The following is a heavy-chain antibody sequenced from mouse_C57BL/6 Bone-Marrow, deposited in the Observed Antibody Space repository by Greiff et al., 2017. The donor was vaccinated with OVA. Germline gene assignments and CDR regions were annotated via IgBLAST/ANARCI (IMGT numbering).Heavy chain of an antibody. J-gene: IGHJ1*03. CDR1: GYAFSSYW. CDR3: ARDPPYWYVDV. V-gene: IGHV1-80*01. Sequence: VQLQQSGAALVKPGASVKISCKASGYAFSSYWMNWVKQRPGKGLEWIGQIYPGDGDTNYNGKFKGKATLTADKSSSTAYMQLSSLTSEDAEVYFCARDPPYWYVDVWGTGTTVTVSS. CDR2: IYPGDGDT.